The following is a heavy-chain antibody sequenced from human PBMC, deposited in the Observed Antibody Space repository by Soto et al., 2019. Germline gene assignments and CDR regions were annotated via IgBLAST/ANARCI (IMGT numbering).Heavy chain of an antibody. CDR3: ARDIYGDPFAG. D-gene: IGHD4-17*01. V-gene: IGHV3-53*01. CDR1: GLTDSINY. Sequence: EVQLVESGGGSMQPGGSLRLSCAASGLTDSINYMSWVRQAPGKGLEWVSVVYRGGSAYYADSVKGRFTISRDKSKSILYLQMNSLRAEDTAGYYCARDIYGDPFAGCGKGTLVTVSS. J-gene: IGHJ4*02. CDR2: VYRGGSA.